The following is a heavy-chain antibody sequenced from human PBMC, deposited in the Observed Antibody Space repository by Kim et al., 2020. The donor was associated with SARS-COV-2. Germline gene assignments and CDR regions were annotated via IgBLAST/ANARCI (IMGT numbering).Heavy chain of an antibody. CDR3: ARGRAGVVPAPILGIGPHYDYFIMDV. J-gene: IGHJ6*02. Sequence: SETLSLTCAVYGGSFSGHYWSWIRQPPGKGLEWIGEIHQSGSTNYSPSLKSRVTISVVTSKNQFSLKLSSVTAADTGFYYCARGRAGVVPAPILGIGPHYDYFIMDVWGHGTTVTVSS. CDR2: IHQSGST. D-gene: IGHD2-2*02. V-gene: IGHV4-34*01. CDR1: GGSFSGHY.